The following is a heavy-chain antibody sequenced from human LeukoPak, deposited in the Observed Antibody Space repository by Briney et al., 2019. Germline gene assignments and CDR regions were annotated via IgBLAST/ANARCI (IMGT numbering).Heavy chain of an antibody. J-gene: IGHJ5*02. D-gene: IGHD3-22*01. Sequence: PSETLSLTCTVSGGSISSYYWSWIRQPPGKGLEWIGYIYYSGSTNYNPSLKSRVTISVDTSKNQFSLKLSSVTAADTAVYYCARSLYYYDSSGYSGFDPWGQGTLVTVSS. CDR2: IYYSGST. V-gene: IGHV4-59*08. CDR3: ARSLYYYDSSGYSGFDP. CDR1: GGSISSYY.